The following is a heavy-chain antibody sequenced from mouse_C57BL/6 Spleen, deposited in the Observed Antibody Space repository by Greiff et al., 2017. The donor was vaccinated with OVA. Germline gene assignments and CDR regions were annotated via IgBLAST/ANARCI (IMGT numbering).Heavy chain of an antibody. CDR3: AREKRQLRHQNYAMDY. J-gene: IGHJ4*01. CDR2: IYPGSGNT. V-gene: IGHV1-84*01. Sequence: QVQLQQSGPELVKPGASVKISCKASGYTFTDYYINWVKQRPGQGLEWIGWIYPGSGNTKYNEKFKGKATLTVDTSSSTAYMQLSSLTSADSAVYFDAREKRQLRHQNYAMDYWGQGTSVTVSS. D-gene: IGHD3-2*02. CDR1: GYTFTDYY.